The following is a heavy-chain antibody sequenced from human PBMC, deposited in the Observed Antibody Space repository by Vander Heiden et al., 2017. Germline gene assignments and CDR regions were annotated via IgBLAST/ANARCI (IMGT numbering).Heavy chain of an antibody. Sequence: QVQLVESGGGVVQPGRYLRLSGASSGSTFRRAGMPWVRQAPGKGLGWVAVIWYDGSNKYYADSVKGRFTISRDNSKNTLYLQMNSLRAEDTAVYYCARAYSSGWYYFDYWGQGTLVTVSS. CDR2: IWYDGSNK. V-gene: IGHV3-33*01. CDR1: GSTFRRAG. D-gene: IGHD6-19*01. CDR3: ARAYSSGWYYFDY. J-gene: IGHJ4*02.